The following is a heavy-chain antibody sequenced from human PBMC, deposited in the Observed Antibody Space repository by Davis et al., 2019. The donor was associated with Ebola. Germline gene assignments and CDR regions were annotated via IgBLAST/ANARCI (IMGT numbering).Heavy chain of an antibody. V-gene: IGHV4-39*07. CDR3: ARDYYESNGVMRYFES. J-gene: IGHJ4*02. D-gene: IGHD3-22*01. Sequence: MPSETLSLTCTVSGGSISSSSYFWDWLRQPPGKGLEWIGNIYSSGITYNNPSLKSRGTISVDTSKNQFSLKLSSVTAADTAIYYCARDYYESNGVMRYFESWGQGTLVTVSS. CDR2: IYSSGIT. CDR1: GGSISSSSYF.